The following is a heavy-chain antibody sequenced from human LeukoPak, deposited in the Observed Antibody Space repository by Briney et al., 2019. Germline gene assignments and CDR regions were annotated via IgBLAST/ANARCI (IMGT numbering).Heavy chain of an antibody. CDR3: ARELKSGAF. D-gene: IGHD1-26*01. CDR1: GFTFSSYS. J-gene: IGHJ4*02. Sequence: GGSLRLFCAASGFTFSSYSMNWVRHAPGKGLEWVSSISTTTSYISYADSVKGRFTISRDNAKNSLYLQMSSLRAEHTAVYYCARELKSGAFWGQGTLVTVSS. CDR2: ISTTTSYI. V-gene: IGHV3-21*01.